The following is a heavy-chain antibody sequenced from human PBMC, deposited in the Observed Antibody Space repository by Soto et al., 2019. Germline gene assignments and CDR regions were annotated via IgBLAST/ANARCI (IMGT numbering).Heavy chain of an antibody. CDR2: ISYDGSNK. J-gene: IGHJ4*02. V-gene: IGHV3-30-3*01. CDR3: ARDSREIYGPLDY. D-gene: IGHD4-17*01. CDR1: GFTFSSYA. Sequence: GGSLRLSCAASGFTFSSYAMHWVRQAPGKGLEWVAVISYDGSNKYYADSVKGRFTISRDNSKNTLYLQMNSLRAEDTAVYYCARDSREIYGPLDYWGQGTLVTVSS.